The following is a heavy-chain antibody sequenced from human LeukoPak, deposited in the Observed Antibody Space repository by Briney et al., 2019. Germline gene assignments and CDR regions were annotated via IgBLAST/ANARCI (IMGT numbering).Heavy chain of an antibody. Sequence: ASVKVSCKASGYTFTSYGISWVRQAPGQGLEWMGWISAYNGNTNYAQKLQGRVTMTTDTSTSTAYMELRSLRSDDTAVYYCARVYWDIVLMVYAISDYWGQGTLVTVSS. CDR1: GYTFTSYG. CDR2: ISAYNGNT. CDR3: ARVYWDIVLMVYAISDY. J-gene: IGHJ4*02. D-gene: IGHD2-8*01. V-gene: IGHV1-18*01.